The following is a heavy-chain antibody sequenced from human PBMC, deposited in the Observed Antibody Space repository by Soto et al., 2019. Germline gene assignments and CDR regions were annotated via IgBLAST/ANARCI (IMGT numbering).Heavy chain of an antibody. V-gene: IGHV4-59*08. D-gene: IGHD2-15*01. CDR2: IYYSGST. CDR3: TRLAGFCSAGSCYFDY. Sequence: TSETLSLTCTVSGGSISSYYWSWIRQPPGKGLEWIGYIYYSGSTNYNPSLKSRVTISVHTSKYQFSMKLSSVTAADTAVYFCTRLAGFCSAGSCYFDYLGHGTLVTVSS. CDR1: GGSISSYY. J-gene: IGHJ4*01.